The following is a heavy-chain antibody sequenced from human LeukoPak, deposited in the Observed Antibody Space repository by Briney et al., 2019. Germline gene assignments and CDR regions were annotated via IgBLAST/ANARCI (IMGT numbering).Heavy chain of an antibody. J-gene: IGHJ5*02. V-gene: IGHV4-38-2*02. Sequence: SETLSLTCIVSGYSISSGYYWGWIRQPPGKGLEWIGTIYHSGSTYCNPSLKSRVTISADTSKNQLSLKLSSVTAADTAVYYCASGDSSGYYDWFDPWGQGTLVTVSS. CDR2: IYHSGST. D-gene: IGHD3-22*01. CDR3: ASGDSSGYYDWFDP. CDR1: GYSISSGYY.